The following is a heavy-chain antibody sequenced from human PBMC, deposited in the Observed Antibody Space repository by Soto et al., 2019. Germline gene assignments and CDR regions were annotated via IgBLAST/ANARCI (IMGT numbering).Heavy chain of an antibody. CDR3: SRGGIVLVLAFGMDV. CDR2: ISAYNGNT. CDR1: GYTFTSYG. D-gene: IGHD2-2*01. V-gene: IGHV1-18*01. J-gene: IGHJ6*02. Sequence: QVQLVQSGAEVKKPGASVKVSCKASGYTFTSYGISWVRQAPGQGREWMGWISAYNGNTNYAQKLQGRVTMTTDTPTSTAYMELRSLRSDGTAVYYCSRGGIVLVLAFGMDVWGQGTTVTVSS.